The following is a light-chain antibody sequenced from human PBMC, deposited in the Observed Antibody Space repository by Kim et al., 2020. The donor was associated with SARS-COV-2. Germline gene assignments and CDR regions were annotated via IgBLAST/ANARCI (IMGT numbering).Light chain of an antibody. CDR3: KHTYMTPVT. CDR1: QNINSQ. Sequence: DIQMTQSPSSLSASVGDRVTITCRTSQNINSQLNWYHQKPGRAPKLLIYAASTLQGGVPSRFSGSGSETDFTLTISSLQPEDFATYFCKHTYMTPVTFAAGTKVDIK. V-gene: IGKV1-39*01. CDR2: AAS. J-gene: IGKJ3*01.